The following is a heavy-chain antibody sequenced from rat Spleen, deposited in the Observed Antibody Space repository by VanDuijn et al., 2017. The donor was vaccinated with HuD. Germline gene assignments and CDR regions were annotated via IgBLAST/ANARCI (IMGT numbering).Heavy chain of an antibody. D-gene: IGHD1-12*02. V-gene: IGHV2-47*01. J-gene: IGHJ4*01. CDR2: IWAGGST. Sequence: QVQLKESGPGLVQPSQTLSLTCTVSGLSLTSNSVSWIRQPPGKGLEWMGVIWAGGSTAYNSLLKSRLSITRDTSKSQVYSKMNSLQTEDTATYYCARERIYDGDHQDIMDAWGQGASVTVSS. CDR1: GLSLTSNS. CDR3: ARERIYDGDHQDIMDA.